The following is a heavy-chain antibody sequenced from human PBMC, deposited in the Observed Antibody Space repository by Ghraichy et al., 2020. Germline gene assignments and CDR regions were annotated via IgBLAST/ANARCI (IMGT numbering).Heavy chain of an antibody. CDR2: IKSKSDGGTT. Sequence: GGSLRLSCVASGFTFSNAWMTWVRQPPGKGLEWVGHIKSKSDGGTTDYAAPVKGRFTISRDDSKNTLYLQMNSLRTEDTAVYYCATPSGFFDSAPFDYWGQGTLVTVSS. J-gene: IGHJ4*02. CDR3: ATPSGFFDSAPFDY. CDR1: GFTFSNAW. D-gene: IGHD3-10*01. V-gene: IGHV3-15*01.